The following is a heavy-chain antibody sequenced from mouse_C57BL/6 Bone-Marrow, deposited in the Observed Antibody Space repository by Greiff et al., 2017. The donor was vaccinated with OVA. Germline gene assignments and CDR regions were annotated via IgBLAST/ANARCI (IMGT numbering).Heavy chain of an antibody. Sequence: EVKLMESGEGLVKPGGSLKLSCAASGFTFSSYAMSWVRQTPEKRLEWVAYISSGGDYIYYADTVKGRFTISRDNARNTLYLQMSSLKSEDTAMYYCTRDGGWPYFDYWGQGTTLTVSS. CDR3: TRDGGWPYFDY. V-gene: IGHV5-9-1*02. J-gene: IGHJ2*01. D-gene: IGHD1-1*02. CDR1: GFTFSSYA. CDR2: ISSGGDYI.